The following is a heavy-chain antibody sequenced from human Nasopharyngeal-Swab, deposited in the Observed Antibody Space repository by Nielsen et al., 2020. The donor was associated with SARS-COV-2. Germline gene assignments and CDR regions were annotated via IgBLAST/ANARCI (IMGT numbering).Heavy chain of an antibody. CDR2: ISAYNGNT. CDR1: GYTFTSYG. CDR3: ARAIDSLLYCSSTSCKFFDI. Sequence: ASVKVSCKASGYTFTSYGISWVRQAPGQGLEWMGWISAYNGNTNYAQKLQGRVTMTTDTSTSTAYMELRSLRSDDTAVYYRARAIDSLLYCSSTSCKFFDIWGQGTMVTVSS. D-gene: IGHD2-2*01. J-gene: IGHJ3*02. V-gene: IGHV1-18*01.